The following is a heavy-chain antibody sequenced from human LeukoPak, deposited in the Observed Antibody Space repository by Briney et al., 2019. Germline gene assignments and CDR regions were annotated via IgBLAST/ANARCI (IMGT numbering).Heavy chain of an antibody. CDR1: GYTFTGYY. D-gene: IGHD6-13*01. V-gene: IGHV1-2*02. Sequence: ASVKVSCKASGYTFTGYYMHWVRQAPGQGLEWMGWINPNSGSTNYAQKFQGRVTMTRDTSISTAYMELSRLRSDDTAVYYCARTPSWSSYYYGMDVWGQGTTVTVSS. CDR3: ARTPSWSSYYYGMDV. J-gene: IGHJ6*02. CDR2: INPNSGST.